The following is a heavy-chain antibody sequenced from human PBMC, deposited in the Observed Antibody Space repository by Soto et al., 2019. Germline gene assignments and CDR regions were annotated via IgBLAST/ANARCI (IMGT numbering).Heavy chain of an antibody. J-gene: IGHJ4*02. D-gene: IGHD3-9*01. CDR2: IYHSGST. Sequence: LTLTCAVSGGSIISSKWWYWVRQPRGKGLEWIGDIYHSGSTYYKPSLKSRVAMSVDTSKNQSSLKLTSATAADTAVYYCARRDWSGSTSHFYFDYWGQEVLVT. V-gene: IGHV4-4*02. CDR1: GGSIISSKW. CDR3: ARRDWSGSTSHFYFDY.